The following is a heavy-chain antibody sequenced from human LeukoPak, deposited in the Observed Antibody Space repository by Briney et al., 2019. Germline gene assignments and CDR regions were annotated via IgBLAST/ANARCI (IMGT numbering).Heavy chain of an antibody. Sequence: SVKVSCKASGGTFSSYAISWVRQAPGQGLEWMGGIIPIFGTANYAQKFQGRVTITADESTSTAYMELSSLRSEDTAVYYCAGPVDPTGWFDPWGQGTLVTVSS. J-gene: IGHJ5*02. CDR1: GGTFSSYA. CDR3: AGPVDPTGWFDP. V-gene: IGHV1-69*13. D-gene: IGHD4-23*01. CDR2: IIPIFGTA.